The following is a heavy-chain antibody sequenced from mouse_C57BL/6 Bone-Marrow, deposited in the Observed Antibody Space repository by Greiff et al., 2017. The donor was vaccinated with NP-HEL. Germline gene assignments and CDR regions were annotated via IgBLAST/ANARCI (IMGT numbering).Heavy chain of an antibody. V-gene: IGHV5-17*01. D-gene: IGHD1-1*01. J-gene: IGHJ1*03. CDR2: ISSGSSTI. CDR3: ARGPVSSYCYFDV. CDR1: GFTFSDYG. Sequence: EVKLVESGGGLVKPGGSLKLSCAASGFTFSDYGMHWVRQAPEKGLEWVAYISSGSSTIYYVDTVKGRFTISRDNAKKNLFLQMTSLRSEDTAMYYCARGPVSSYCYFDVWGTGTTVTVSS.